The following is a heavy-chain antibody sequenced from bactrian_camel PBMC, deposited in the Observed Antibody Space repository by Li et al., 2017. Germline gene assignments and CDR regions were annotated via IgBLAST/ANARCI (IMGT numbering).Heavy chain of an antibody. CDR3: ARVRGVVAVGFVDY. Sequence: HVQLVESGGGSVQAGESLRLSCAAGRYTYKRNCMGWLRQAPGKEREGVAAIDTGDGSTYYLNSVKGRFTASRDNAQNTVYLQMNSLKPDDTAVYSCARVRGVVAVGFVDYWGQGTQVTVS. V-gene: IGHV3S1*01. CDR2: IDTGDGST. CDR1: RYTYKRNC. J-gene: IGHJ4*01. D-gene: IGHD6*01.